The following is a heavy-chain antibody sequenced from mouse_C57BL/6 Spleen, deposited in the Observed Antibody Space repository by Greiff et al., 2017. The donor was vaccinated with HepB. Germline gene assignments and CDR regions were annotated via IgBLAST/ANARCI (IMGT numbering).Heavy chain of an antibody. CDR2: IWRGGST. Sequence: VQGVESGPGLVQPPQSLSITCTVSGFSLTSYGVHWVRQSPGKGLEWLGVIWRGGSTDYNAAFMSRLSITKNNSKSQDYFKMNRLQADNTAIYYCASYGNYKCYFDDWGQGTTLTVSS. D-gene: IGHD2-1*01. J-gene: IGHJ2*01. V-gene: IGHV2-5*01. CDR1: GFSLTSYG. CDR3: ASYGNYKCYFDD.